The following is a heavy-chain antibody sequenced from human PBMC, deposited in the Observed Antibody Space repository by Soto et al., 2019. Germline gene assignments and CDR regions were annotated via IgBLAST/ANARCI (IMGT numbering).Heavy chain of an antibody. Sequence: QVQLQESGPGLVKPSQTLSLTCTVSGGSISSGGYYWSWIRQHPGKGLEWIEYIYYSGSTYYNPSLKSRVTISVDTSKNQFSLKLSSVTAADTAVYYCARGKSGIAATLEAWFDPWGQGTLVTVSS. V-gene: IGHV4-31*03. D-gene: IGHD2-15*01. CDR3: ARGKSGIAATLEAWFDP. CDR2: IYYSGST. J-gene: IGHJ5*02. CDR1: GGSISSGGYY.